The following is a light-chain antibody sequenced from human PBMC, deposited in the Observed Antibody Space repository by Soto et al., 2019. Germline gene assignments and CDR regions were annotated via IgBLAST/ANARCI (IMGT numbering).Light chain of an antibody. CDR1: SRDVGAYDY. J-gene: IGLJ2*01. Sequence: QSALTQPASVSGSPGQSITISCTGTSRDVGAYDYVSWYQQHPGKASKLMIFDVSYRPSGVSNRFSGSKSGNTASLTISGLQAEDEADYYCSSYTTISTRVFGGGTKLTVL. CDR2: DVS. CDR3: SSYTTISTRV. V-gene: IGLV2-14*03.